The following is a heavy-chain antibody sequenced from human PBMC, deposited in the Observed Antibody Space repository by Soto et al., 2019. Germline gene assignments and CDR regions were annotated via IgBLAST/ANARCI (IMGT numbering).Heavy chain of an antibody. CDR3: VASLAASGLNWLDP. J-gene: IGHJ5*02. CDR1: GGSISEKY. D-gene: IGHD6-13*01. CDR2: IFANGHT. Sequence: PSETLSLTCIVSGGSISEKYWNWVRQPPGKGLEWIGLIFANGHTDYNPSLKSRVTMSVDASKNQFSLRLTSMTAADTAVYYCVASLAASGLNWLDPWGRGTRVTVS. V-gene: IGHV4-4*07.